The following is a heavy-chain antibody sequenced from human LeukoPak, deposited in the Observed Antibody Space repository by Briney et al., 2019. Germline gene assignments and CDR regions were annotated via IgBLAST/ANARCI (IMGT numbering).Heavy chain of an antibody. CDR1: GFTFSTCW. J-gene: IGHJ4*02. CDR3: ARVRCSSNSCFPDY. Sequence: GGSLRLSCAASGFTFSTCWMSWVRQAPGKGLEWVANIKQDGSDKYYVDSVKGRFTISRDNAKNSLFLQMNSLRAEDTAVYYCARVRCSSNSCFPDYWGQGTLVTVSS. V-gene: IGHV3-7*01. CDR2: IKQDGSDK. D-gene: IGHD2-2*01.